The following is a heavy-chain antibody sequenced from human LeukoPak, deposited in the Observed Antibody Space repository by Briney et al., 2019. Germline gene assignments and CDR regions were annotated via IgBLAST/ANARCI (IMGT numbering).Heavy chain of an antibody. J-gene: IGHJ6*03. Sequence: SETLSLTCTVSGGSISTYYWSWIRQPPGKGLEWIGYIYYTGSTNYNPSLKSRVTISVDTSKNQFSLKLSSVTAADTAVYYCARLRISGYGYFHYYYMDVWGKGTTVTVSS. V-gene: IGHV4-59*01. CDR3: ARLRISGYGYFHYYYMDV. CDR1: GGSISTYY. CDR2: IYYTGST. D-gene: IGHD5-18*01.